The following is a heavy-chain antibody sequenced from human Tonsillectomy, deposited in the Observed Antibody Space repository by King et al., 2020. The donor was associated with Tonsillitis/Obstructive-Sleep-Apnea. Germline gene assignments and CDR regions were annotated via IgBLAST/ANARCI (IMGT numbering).Heavy chain of an antibody. CDR2: IDHGGST. Sequence: VQLPQWGAGLLKPSETLSLTCAVYGGSFSGYYWSWIRQPPGKGLEWIGEIDHGGSTNYNPSLKSRVTISVDTSKNQFSLKLSSVTAADTAVYYCAREFDSLDFWGQGTLVTVSS. V-gene: IGHV4-34*01. CDR3: AREFDSLDF. CDR1: GGSFSGYY. D-gene: IGHD2-15*01. J-gene: IGHJ4*02.